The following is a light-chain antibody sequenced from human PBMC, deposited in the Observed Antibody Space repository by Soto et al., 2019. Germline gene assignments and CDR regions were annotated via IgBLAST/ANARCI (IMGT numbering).Light chain of an antibody. J-gene: IGLJ1*01. CDR1: SSDFGSYNL. Sequence: LTQPASVYGSPGQSITISCTGTSSDFGSYNLVSWYQQHPGKAPKLMIYEDSKRPSGVSNRFSGSKSGNTASLTISGLHAEDDADYYCCSYAGSSTYVFGTGTKVTV. V-gene: IGLV2-23*01. CDR3: CSYAGSSTYV. CDR2: EDS.